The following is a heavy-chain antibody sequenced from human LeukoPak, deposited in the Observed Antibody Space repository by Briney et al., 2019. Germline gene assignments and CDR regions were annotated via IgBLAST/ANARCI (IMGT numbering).Heavy chain of an antibody. CDR2: IKQDASET. J-gene: IGHJ4*02. CDR3: ARDKYSGSYPLDY. D-gene: IGHD1-26*01. V-gene: IGHV3-7*01. CDR1: GFTFSNYW. Sequence: GGSLRLSCAASGFTFSNYWMSWVRQAPGKGLEWVANIKQDASETYYVDSVKGRFTISRDNAKNSLYLQMSSLRAEDMAVYYCARDKYSGSYPLDYWGQGTLVTVSS.